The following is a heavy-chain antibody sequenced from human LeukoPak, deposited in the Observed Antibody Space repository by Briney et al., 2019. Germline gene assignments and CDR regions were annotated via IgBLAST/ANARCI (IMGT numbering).Heavy chain of an antibody. CDR1: GFTFSSYA. V-gene: IGHV3-23*01. D-gene: IGHD3-16*01. J-gene: IGHJ5*02. CDR2: ISPSGDIT. Sequence: PGGSLRLSCAASGFTFSSYAMNWVRQAPGKGLEWVSGISPSGDITYYADSVKGRFTISRDNSKNTVYLQMNSLRAEDTAVYYCARDLAWGQGTLVTVSS. CDR3: ARDLA.